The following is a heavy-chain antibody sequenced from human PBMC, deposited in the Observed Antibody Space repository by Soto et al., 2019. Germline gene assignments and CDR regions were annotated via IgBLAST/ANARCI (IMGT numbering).Heavy chain of an antibody. D-gene: IGHD3-10*01. J-gene: IGHJ4*02. CDR2: INSDGSTT. CDR1: GFTFSSCW. Sequence: EVQLVESGGGLVQPGGSLRLPCAASGFTFSSCWMPWVRQAPGKGLVWFSRINSDGSTTSYTDSVKGPFTISRDNAKTTLYLQMNSLRAEDTAVYYWASVGYGSGSYHVDYWGQGTLGTVSS. CDR3: ASVGYGSGSYHVDY. V-gene: IGHV3-74*01.